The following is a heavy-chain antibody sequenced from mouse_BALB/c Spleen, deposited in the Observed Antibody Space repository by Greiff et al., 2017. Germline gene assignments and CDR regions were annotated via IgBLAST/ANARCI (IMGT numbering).Heavy chain of an antibody. D-gene: IGHD2-2*01. Sequence: VQLQQSGAELVRPGSSVKISCKASGYAFSSYWMNWVKQRPGQGLEWIGQIYPGDGDTNYNGKFKGKATLTADKSSSTAYMQLSSLTSEDSAVYFCARYGYLYYAMDYWGQGTSVTVSS. CDR1: GYAFSSYW. CDR2: IYPGDGDT. J-gene: IGHJ4*01. CDR3: ARYGYLYYAMDY. V-gene: IGHV1-80*01.